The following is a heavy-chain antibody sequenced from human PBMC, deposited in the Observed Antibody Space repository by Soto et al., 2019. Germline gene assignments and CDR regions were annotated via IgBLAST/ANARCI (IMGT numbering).Heavy chain of an antibody. D-gene: IGHD2-2*01. CDR2: INPSGGST. V-gene: IGHV1-46*01. J-gene: IGHJ5*02. CDR3: ARDPSHGYNWFDP. CDR1: GYTFTSYY. Sequence: ASVKVSCKASGYTFTSYYVHWGRQAPGQGVEWMGIINPSGGSTSYAQKFQGRVTMTRNTSTSTVYMELSSLISEATAVYYCARDPSHGYNWFDPWGQGTLVTVSS.